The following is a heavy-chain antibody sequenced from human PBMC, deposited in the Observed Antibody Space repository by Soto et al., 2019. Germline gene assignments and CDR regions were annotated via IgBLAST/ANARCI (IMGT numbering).Heavy chain of an antibody. CDR2: IIPIFGTA. D-gene: IGHD4-17*01. CDR3: ASYNRHYGAYSFDY. Sequence: SVKVSCKASGGTFSSYAISWVRQAPGQGLEWMGGIIPIFGTANYAQKFQGRVTITADKSTSTAYMELSSLRSEDTAVYYCASYNRHYGAYSFDYWGQATLVTVSS. V-gene: IGHV1-69*06. J-gene: IGHJ4*02. CDR1: GGTFSSYA.